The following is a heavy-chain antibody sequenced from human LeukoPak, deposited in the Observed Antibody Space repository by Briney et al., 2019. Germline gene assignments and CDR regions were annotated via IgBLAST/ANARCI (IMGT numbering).Heavy chain of an antibody. D-gene: IGHD3-10*01. V-gene: IGHV4-34*01. J-gene: IGHJ4*02. CDR1: GGSFSGYY. CDR3: ARGRGVGFGY. CDR2: INHSGST. Sequence: PSETLSLTCAVYGGSFSGYYWSWIRQPPGKGLEWIGEINHSGSTNYNPFLKSRVTISVDTSKNQFSLKLSSVTAADTAVYYCARGRGVGFGYWGQGTLVTVSS.